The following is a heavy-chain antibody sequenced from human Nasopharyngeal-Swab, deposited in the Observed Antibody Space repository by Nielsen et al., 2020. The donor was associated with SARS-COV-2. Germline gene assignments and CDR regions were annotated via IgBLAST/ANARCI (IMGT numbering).Heavy chain of an antibody. CDR2: VNHSGST. Sequence: WSRQVPGKGPEWIGDVNHSGSTNYNPSLKSRDTISVDTSKNQFSLKLSSVTAADTAVYYCARGGITMVRGVIARAQPHYYYYMDVWGKGTTVTVSS. J-gene: IGHJ6*03. D-gene: IGHD3-10*01. CDR3: ARGGITMVRGVIARAQPHYYYYMDV. V-gene: IGHV4-34*01.